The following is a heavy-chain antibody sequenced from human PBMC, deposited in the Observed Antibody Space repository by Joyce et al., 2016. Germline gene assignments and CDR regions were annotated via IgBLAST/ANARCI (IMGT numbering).Heavy chain of an antibody. Sequence: EVQLVESGGGLVKPGRSLRLSCTSSGFIFGDYAMNWFRQARGKGLEWVGFSRSKAYGGTTDYAASVKGRFTISRDDSKSIAYLQMNSLKTEDTAVYYCTRIGDCSGGSCYEGWFDPWGQGTLVTVSS. J-gene: IGHJ5*02. CDR2: SRSKAYGGTT. D-gene: IGHD2-15*01. V-gene: IGHV3-49*05. CDR1: GFIFGDYA. CDR3: TRIGDCSGGSCYEGWFDP.